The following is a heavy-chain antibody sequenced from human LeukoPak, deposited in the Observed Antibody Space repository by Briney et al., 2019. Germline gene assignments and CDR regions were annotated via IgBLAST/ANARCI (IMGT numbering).Heavy chain of an antibody. V-gene: IGHV1-24*01. CDR2: FDPEDGET. CDR1: GYTLTESC. J-gene: IGHJ5*02. CDR3: ATAWDLEYSWFDP. D-gene: IGHD3-3*01. Sequence: ASVKVSRKVSGYTLTESCIHWVRQAPGKGLEWMGGFDPEDGETIYAQKFQGRVTMTEDTSTDTVYMELSSLRSDDTAVYYCATAWDLEYSWFDPWGQGTPVTVSS.